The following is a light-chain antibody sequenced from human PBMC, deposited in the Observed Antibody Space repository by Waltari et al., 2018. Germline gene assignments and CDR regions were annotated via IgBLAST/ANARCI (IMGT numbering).Light chain of an antibody. CDR2: EAS. J-gene: IGKJ2*01. Sequence: DIEMTQSPSTLSTSIGDRVTITCRASQSISTWLAWHQQKPGKAPKLLIYEASNLESGVPSRFTGSGSGTEFTLTISSLQPDDFATYYCQQYEGYSTFGQGTKLEIK. CDR1: QSISTW. V-gene: IGKV1-5*03. CDR3: QQYEGYST.